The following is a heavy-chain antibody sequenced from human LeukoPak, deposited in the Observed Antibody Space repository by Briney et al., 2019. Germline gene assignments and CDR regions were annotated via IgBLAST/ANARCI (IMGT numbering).Heavy chain of an antibody. D-gene: IGHD3-9*01. CDR1: GGSISSGGYY. V-gene: IGHV4-31*03. J-gene: IGHJ4*02. CDR2: FYYSGST. Sequence: SQTLSLTCTVSGGSISSGGYYWSWIRQHPGKGLVWIGCFYYSGSTYYNPSLKSRVTTSVDMSKNQFSLKLSSVTAADTAVYYCARAEAYYDILTGYYLSKNFDYWGQGTLVTVSS. CDR3: ARAEAYYDILTGYYLSKNFDY.